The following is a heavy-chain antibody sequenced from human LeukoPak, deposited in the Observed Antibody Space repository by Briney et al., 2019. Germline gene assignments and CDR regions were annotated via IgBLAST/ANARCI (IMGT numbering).Heavy chain of an antibody. CDR1: GYTFTSYD. CDR2: MNPNSGNT. V-gene: IGHV1-8*03. Sequence: GASVKVSCKASGYTFTSYDINWVRQATGQGLEWMGWMNPNSGNTGYAQKFQGRVTITRNTSISTAYMELSSLRSEDTAVYYCARVLLTGYPWWFDPWGQGTLVTVSS. J-gene: IGHJ5*02. D-gene: IGHD3-9*01. CDR3: ARVLLTGYPWWFDP.